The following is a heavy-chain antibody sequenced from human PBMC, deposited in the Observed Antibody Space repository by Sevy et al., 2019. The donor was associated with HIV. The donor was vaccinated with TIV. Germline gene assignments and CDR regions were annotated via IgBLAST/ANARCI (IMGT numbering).Heavy chain of an antibody. CDR1: GFTFSTYA. V-gene: IGHV3-23*01. D-gene: IGHD3-22*01. J-gene: IGHJ6*02. CDR3: AKDAYYYNSSGYSLSQWYYGMAV. Sequence: GGSLRLSCAASGFTFSTYAMSWVRQAPGKGLEWVSVISGSGGDTYYADSVKGRFTISRDNSKDTLVLQMNGLRAEDAAVYYCAKDAYYYNSSGYSLSQWYYGMAVWGQGTTVTVSS. CDR2: ISGSGGDT.